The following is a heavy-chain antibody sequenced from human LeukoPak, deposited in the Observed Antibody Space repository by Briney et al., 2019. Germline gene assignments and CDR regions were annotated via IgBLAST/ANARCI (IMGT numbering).Heavy chain of an antibody. D-gene: IGHD4-17*01. J-gene: IGHJ5*02. CDR2: INPSGGST. CDR1: GYTFTSYY. V-gene: IGHV1-46*01. CDR3: ARAAAHDYGDYNWFDP. Sequence: ASVKVSCKASGYTFTSYYMHWVRQAPGQGLEWMGIINPSGGSTSYAQKFQGRVTMTRDTSTSTVYMELSSLRSEDTAVYYCARAAAHDYGDYNWFDPWGQGTLVTASS.